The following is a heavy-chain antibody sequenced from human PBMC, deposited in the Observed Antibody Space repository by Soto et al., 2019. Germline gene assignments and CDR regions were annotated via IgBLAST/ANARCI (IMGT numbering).Heavy chain of an antibody. J-gene: IGHJ6*02. Sequence: KPSETLSLTCTVSGGSINTGDYYWTWIRQPRGKGLEWIGYIYYSGTTYYNPSLKSRVSLSLDTSKNHFSLRLTSVTAADTAVYYCARGVDFEGFSPYGMDVRGQGTTVTVSS. D-gene: IGHD3-3*01. CDR2: IYYSGTT. CDR1: GGSINTGDYY. CDR3: ARGVDFEGFSPYGMDV. V-gene: IGHV4-30-4*01.